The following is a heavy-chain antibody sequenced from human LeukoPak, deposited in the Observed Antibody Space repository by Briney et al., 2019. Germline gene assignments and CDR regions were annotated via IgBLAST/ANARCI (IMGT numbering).Heavy chain of an antibody. CDR2: INPSGGST. CDR3: ARGHSSGWYEVTDFDC. V-gene: IGHV1-46*01. Sequence: GASVTVSCTASGYTFTSYYMHWVRQAPGQGLEWMGIINPSGGSTSYAQKFQGRVTMTRDTSTSTVYMELSSLRSEDTAVYYCARGHSSGWYEVTDFDCWGQGTLVTVSS. J-gene: IGHJ4*02. CDR1: GYTFTSYY. D-gene: IGHD6-19*01.